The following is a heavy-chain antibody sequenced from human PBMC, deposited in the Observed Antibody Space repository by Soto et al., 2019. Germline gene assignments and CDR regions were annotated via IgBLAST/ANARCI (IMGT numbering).Heavy chain of an antibody. D-gene: IGHD6-13*01. J-gene: IGHJ3*02. CDR3: ARVPRKIAANNGAFDI. Sequence: GGSLRLSCAASGFTFSSYAMHWVRQAPGKGLEWVAVISYDGSNKYYADSVKGRFTISRDNSKNTLYLQMNSLRAEDTAVYYCARVPRKIAANNGAFDIWGQGTMVTVSS. CDR1: GFTFSSYA. V-gene: IGHV3-30-3*01. CDR2: ISYDGSNK.